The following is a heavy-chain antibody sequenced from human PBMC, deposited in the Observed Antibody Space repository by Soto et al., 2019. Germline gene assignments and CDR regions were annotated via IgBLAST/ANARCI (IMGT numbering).Heavy chain of an antibody. J-gene: IGHJ4*02. Sequence: SETLSLTCAVSGGSFRGYFWSWIRQSPDKGLEWIGEINDSGSTYYNPSFKSRLTISVDTSKSQISLTLTSVTAADSAVYYCQGGDFWGQGXRVTVYS. CDR3: QGGDF. CDR2: INDSGST. D-gene: IGHD3-16*01. V-gene: IGHV4-34*01. CDR1: GGSFRGYF.